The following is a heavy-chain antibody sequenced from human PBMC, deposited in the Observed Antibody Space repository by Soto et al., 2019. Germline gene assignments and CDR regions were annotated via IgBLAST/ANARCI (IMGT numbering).Heavy chain of an antibody. Sequence: LRLSCAASGFTFNSYAMTWVRQAPGKGLEWVSSLSGVGGDTYYADSVKGRFTISRDNSKNTVFLQMKSLRAEDTALYYCAKRLGNGYWSDFDIWGQGTMVTVSS. J-gene: IGHJ3*02. CDR1: GFTFNSYA. D-gene: IGHD3-22*01. V-gene: IGHV3-23*01. CDR3: AKRLGNGYWSDFDI. CDR2: LSGVGGDT.